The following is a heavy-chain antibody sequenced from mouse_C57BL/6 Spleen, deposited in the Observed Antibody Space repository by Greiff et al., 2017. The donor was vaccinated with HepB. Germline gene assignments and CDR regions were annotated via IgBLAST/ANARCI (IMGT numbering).Heavy chain of an antibody. D-gene: IGHD2-12*01. V-gene: IGHV1-54*01. Sequence: VQLQQSGAELVRPGTSVKVSCKASGYAFPNYLIEWVTQRPGQGLEWIGVINPGSGGTNYNEKFKGKATLTSDNSSSTAYMQLSSLTSEDAAVYVCARYDYSNDGGFAYWGQGTLVTVSA. CDR3: ARYDYSNDGGFAY. CDR1: GYAFPNYL. J-gene: IGHJ3*01. CDR2: INPGSGGT.